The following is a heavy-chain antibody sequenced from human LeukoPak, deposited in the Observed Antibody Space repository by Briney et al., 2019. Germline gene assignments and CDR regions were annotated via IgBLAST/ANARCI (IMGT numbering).Heavy chain of an antibody. CDR2: MHGGNGNT. D-gene: IGHD2-21*02. Sequence: GASVRLSCKASGYKFISRYLQWVRQAPGLGPEWMGWMHGGNGNTRYAEKFEGRVTMTRDTSTSTAYMDLSRLTSDDTAVYYCAREGSYCAGGDCYSFDFWGQGTLVTVSS. CDR3: AREGSYCAGGDCYSFDF. J-gene: IGHJ4*02. CDR1: GYKFISRY. V-gene: IGHV1-2*02.